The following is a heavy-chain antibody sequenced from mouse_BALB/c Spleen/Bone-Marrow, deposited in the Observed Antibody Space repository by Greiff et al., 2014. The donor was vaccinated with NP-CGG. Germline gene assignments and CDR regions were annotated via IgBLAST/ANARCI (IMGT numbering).Heavy chain of an antibody. CDR1: GYTFSHYW. J-gene: IGHJ2*01. Sequence: QVQLQQSGAELMKPGASAKISCKATGYTFSHYWIEWVKQRPGHGLEWIGEILPGTGSTKYNEKFKGKATITADTSSSTAYMQLSSLTSEDSAVYYCTRSLRRYFDYWGQGTTLTVSS. CDR2: ILPGTGST. V-gene: IGHV1-9*01. D-gene: IGHD1-2*01. CDR3: TRSLRRYFDY.